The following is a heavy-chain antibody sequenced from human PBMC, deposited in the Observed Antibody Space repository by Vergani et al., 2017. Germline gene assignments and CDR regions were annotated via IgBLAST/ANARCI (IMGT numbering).Heavy chain of an antibody. CDR2: ISPDGFST. Sequence: QVQLVQSGAEVGKPGASGKISCKASGYTFTAYYIHWVRQAPEQGLEWVGAISPDGFSTFYAQKFQGRVTITRDTSTSTVYVEVTSLRSDDTAVYYCAREPPLTGCFDYWGQGTLVTVSS. CDR3: AREPPLTGCFDY. J-gene: IGHJ4*02. CDR1: GYTFTAYY. V-gene: IGHV1-46*03. D-gene: IGHD3-9*01.